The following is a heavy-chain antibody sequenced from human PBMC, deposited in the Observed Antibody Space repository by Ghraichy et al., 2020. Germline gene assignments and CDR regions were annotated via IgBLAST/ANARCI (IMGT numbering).Heavy chain of an antibody. V-gene: IGHV4-59*01. Sequence: SETLSLTCTVSGASISSYYWSWIRQPPGMGLEWIGYMFHSGTTNYNPALKSRVTMSVDTSKNQFSLKLTSVTAADTAVYYCARVADREQYYYNYYGMDVWGQGTTVTVSS. D-gene: IGHD1/OR15-1a*01. J-gene: IGHJ6*02. CDR1: GASISSYY. CDR3: ARVADREQYYYNYYGMDV. CDR2: MFHSGTT.